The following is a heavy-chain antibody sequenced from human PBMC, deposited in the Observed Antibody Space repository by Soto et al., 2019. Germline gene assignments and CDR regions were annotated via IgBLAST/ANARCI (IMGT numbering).Heavy chain of an antibody. J-gene: IGHJ6*02. V-gene: IGHV3-7*03. CDR1: GFTFSSYW. CDR3: ARDRGHDYYYGMDV. CDR2: IKQDGSEK. Sequence: EVQLVESGGGLVQPGGSLRLSCAASGFTFSSYWMSWVRQAPGKGLEWVANIKQDGSEKYYVDSVKGRFTISRDNAKNSLYLQMNSRRAEDTAVYYCARDRGHDYYYGMDVWGQGTTVTVSS.